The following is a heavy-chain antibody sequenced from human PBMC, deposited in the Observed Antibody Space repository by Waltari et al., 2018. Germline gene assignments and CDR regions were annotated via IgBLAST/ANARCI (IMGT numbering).Heavy chain of an antibody. D-gene: IGHD6-13*01. J-gene: IGHJ5*02. CDR1: GYTFTSYA. V-gene: IGHV1-3*01. Sequence: QVQLVQSGAEVKKPGASVKVSCKASGYTFTSYAMHWVRQAPGQRLGWMGWIKAGNRKTKYSKKFQGRVTITMDTSASTAYMELSSLRSEDTAVYYCARAHLYSIDNWFDPWGQGTLVTVSS. CDR3: ARAHLYSIDNWFDP. CDR2: IKAGNRKT.